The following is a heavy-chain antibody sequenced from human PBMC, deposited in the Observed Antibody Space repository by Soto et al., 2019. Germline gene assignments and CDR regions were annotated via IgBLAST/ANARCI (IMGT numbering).Heavy chain of an antibody. D-gene: IGHD6-13*01. CDR1: GGTFSSYA. V-gene: IGHV1-69*06. CDR2: IVPIFGTA. CDR3: ARASLSSWSAEYYFDY. Sequence: SVKVSCKASGGTFSSYAISWVRQAPGQGLEWMGGIVPIFGTANYAQKFQGRVTITADKSTSTAYMELSSLRSEDTAVYYCARASLSSWSAEYYFDYWGQGTLVTVSS. J-gene: IGHJ4*02.